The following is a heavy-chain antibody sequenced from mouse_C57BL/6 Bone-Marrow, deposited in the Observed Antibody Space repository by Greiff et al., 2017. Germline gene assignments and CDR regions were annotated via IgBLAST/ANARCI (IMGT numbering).Heavy chain of an antibody. Sequence: EVKLQQSGPELVKPGASVKISCKASGYTFTDYYMNWVKQSHGKSLEWIGDINPNNGGTSYNQKFKGKATLTVDKSSSTAYMELRSLTSEDSAVYYCAKNYGSSLVDFDYWGQGTTLTVSS. V-gene: IGHV1-26*01. CDR1: GYTFTDYY. J-gene: IGHJ2*01. CDR3: AKNYGSSLVDFDY. CDR2: INPNNGGT. D-gene: IGHD1-1*01.